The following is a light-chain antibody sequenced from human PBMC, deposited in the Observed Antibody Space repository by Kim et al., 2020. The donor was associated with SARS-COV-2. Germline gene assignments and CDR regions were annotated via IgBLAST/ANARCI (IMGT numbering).Light chain of an antibody. V-gene: IGLV3-1*01. J-gene: IGLJ3*02. CDR2: QDT. CDR1: NLGEKY. CDR3: QVWDNVAIV. Sequence: SYELTQPPSVSVSPGQTAIITCSGDNLGEKYVSWYQQEPGQSPLLVIYQDTKRPSGIPERFSGSNSGNTATLTISGTQAMDEADYYCQVWDNVAIVFGGGTQLTVL.